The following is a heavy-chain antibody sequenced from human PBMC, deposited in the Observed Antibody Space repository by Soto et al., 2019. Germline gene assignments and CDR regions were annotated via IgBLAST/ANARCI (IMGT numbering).Heavy chain of an antibody. CDR2: TIPALGKT. J-gene: IGHJ6*02. CDR3: ARGPFRPSAMDV. CDR1: GDNFKKNF. D-gene: IGHD3-10*01. V-gene: IGHV1-69*10. Sequence: SVNVSCKTSGDNFKKNFFTWVRQAPGQGLEWMGGTIPALGKTHYIEKFQGRVTITVDDATRTVYMEVRDLTSEDTAIYYCARGPFRPSAMDVWGQGTTVTVSS.